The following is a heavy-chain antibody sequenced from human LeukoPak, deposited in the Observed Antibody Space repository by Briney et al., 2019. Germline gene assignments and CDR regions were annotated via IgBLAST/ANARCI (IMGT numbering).Heavy chain of an antibody. CDR2: IDNDGNDP. J-gene: IGHJ5*02. CDR1: GFTFSNFW. V-gene: IGHV3-74*03. CDR3: VRDRPHNWFDP. Sequence: GGSLRLSCAASGFTFSNFWMHWVSQVPGGGLVWVSRIDNDGNDPTYADSVKGRFTISRDNAKNTLDLQMNSLRDEDTGIYYCVRDRPHNWFDPWGQGTLVIVSS.